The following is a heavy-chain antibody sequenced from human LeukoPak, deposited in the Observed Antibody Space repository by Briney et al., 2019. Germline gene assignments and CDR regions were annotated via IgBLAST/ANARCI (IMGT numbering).Heavy chain of an antibody. D-gene: IGHD6-19*01. CDR3: ARDSFSSVWSPFDY. V-gene: IGHV3-74*01. CDR2: INSDGSTT. Sequence: GGSLRLSCEASGFSGSIYWMHWVRQAPGKGLVWVSRINSDGSTTSYADSVKGRFTISRDNAKNTLYLQMNSLRAEDTAVYYCARDSFSSVWSPFDYWGQGTLVTVSS. J-gene: IGHJ4*02. CDR1: GFSGSIYW.